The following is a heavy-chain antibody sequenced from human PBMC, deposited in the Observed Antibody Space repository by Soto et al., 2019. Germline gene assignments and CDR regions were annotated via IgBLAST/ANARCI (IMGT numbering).Heavy chain of an antibody. Sequence: SETLSLTCAVYGGSFSGYYWSWIRQPPGKGLEWIGEINHSGSTNYNPSLKSRVTISVDTSKNQFSLKLSSVTAADTAVYYCARVCPSLITGTGSADYSGQATLVTVSS. V-gene: IGHV4-34*01. CDR1: GGSFSGYY. D-gene: IGHD1-7*01. CDR3: ARVCPSLITGTGSADY. J-gene: IGHJ4*02. CDR2: INHSGST.